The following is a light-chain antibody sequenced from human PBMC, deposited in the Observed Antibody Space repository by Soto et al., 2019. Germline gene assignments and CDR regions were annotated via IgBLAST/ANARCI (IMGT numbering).Light chain of an antibody. Sequence: DIQMTQSPSTLSGSVGDRVTITCRASQTISSWLAWYQQKPGKAPKLLIYKASTLKSGVPSRFSGSGSGTEFTLTISSLQPDDFATYYCQQYNSYSEAFGQGTKA. CDR1: QTISSW. CDR3: QQYNSYSEA. CDR2: KAS. J-gene: IGKJ1*01. V-gene: IGKV1-5*03.